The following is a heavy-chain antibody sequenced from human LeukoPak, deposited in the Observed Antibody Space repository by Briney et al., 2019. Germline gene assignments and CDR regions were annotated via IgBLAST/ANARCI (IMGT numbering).Heavy chain of an antibody. CDR2: ISYDGSKI. V-gene: IGHV3-30*04. J-gene: IGHJ4*02. D-gene: IGHD5-24*01. Sequence: TGRTLRLSCAASGFTYSSYAMHWVRQAPGKGLEWVAAISYDGSKIYNADSVKGRFTISRDNSKNTLYLQMNSLRPEDTAVFYCVREDPWLSKGVAYWGQGTLVTVSS. CDR1: GFTYSSYA. CDR3: VREDPWLSKGVAY.